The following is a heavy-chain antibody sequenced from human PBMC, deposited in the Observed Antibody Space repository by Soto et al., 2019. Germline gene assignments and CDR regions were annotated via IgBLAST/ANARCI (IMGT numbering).Heavy chain of an antibody. V-gene: IGHV1-69*06. CDR1: GGSFSSYA. CDR2: IIHIFGTA. Sequence: ASVKVASKAFGGSFSSYAISCVRQDHGQGLEWMGGIIHIFGTANYAQKFQGRVTITADKSTSTAYMELSSLRSEDTAVYYCARGSDPYYYYGMDVWGQGTTVTVSS. CDR3: ARGSDPYYYYGMDV. D-gene: IGHD2-15*01. J-gene: IGHJ6*02.